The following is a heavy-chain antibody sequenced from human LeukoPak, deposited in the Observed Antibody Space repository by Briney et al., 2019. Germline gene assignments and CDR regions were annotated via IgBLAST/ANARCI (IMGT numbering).Heavy chain of an antibody. V-gene: IGHV4-34*01. D-gene: IGHD2-8*02. CDR2: INHSGST. CDR3: ARVSLVDEGFDY. Sequence: SETLCLTCAVYGGSFSGYYWSWIRQPPGKGLEWIGEINHSGSTNYNPSLKSRVTMSVDTSKNQFSLKLSSVTAADTAVYYCARVSLVDEGFDYWGQGTLVTVSS. J-gene: IGHJ4*02. CDR1: GGSFSGYY.